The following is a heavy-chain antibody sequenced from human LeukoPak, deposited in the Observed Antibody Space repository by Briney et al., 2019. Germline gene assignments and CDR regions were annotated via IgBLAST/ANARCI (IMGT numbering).Heavy chain of an antibody. CDR2: IHYSGST. D-gene: IGHD4-17*01. CDR1: GGSISSYY. Sequence: PSETLSLTCTVSGGSISSYYWSWIRQPPGKGLEWIGYIHYSGSTNYNPSLKSRVTISTDTSKNQFSLKLNSVTAADTAVYYCARGYDCGDYPFDYWGQGTLVTVSS. V-gene: IGHV4-59*01. J-gene: IGHJ4*02. CDR3: ARGYDCGDYPFDY.